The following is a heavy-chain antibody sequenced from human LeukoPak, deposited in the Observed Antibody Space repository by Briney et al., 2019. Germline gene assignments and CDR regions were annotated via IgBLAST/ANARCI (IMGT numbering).Heavy chain of an antibody. CDR1: GGSISSGDYY. V-gene: IGHV4-30-4*08. D-gene: IGHD3-3*01. Sequence: PSGTLSLTCTVSGGSISSGDYYWSWIRQPPGKGLEWIEYIYYSGSTYYNPSLKGRVTISVDTSKNQFSLKLSSVTAADTAVYYCARAYDFWSGYYPYFDYWGQGTLVTVSS. CDR2: IYYSGST. CDR3: ARAYDFWSGYYPYFDY. J-gene: IGHJ4*02.